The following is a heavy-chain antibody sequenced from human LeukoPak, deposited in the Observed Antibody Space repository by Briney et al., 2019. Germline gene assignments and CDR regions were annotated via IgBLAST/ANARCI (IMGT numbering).Heavy chain of an antibody. CDR1: GYTFTGYY. V-gene: IGHV1-2*02. Sequence: GASVKVSCKASGYTFTGYYTHWVRQAPGQGLEWMGWINPKSGGANYAQKFQGRVTMTRDTSISTAYMELSRLRSVDTAVYYCARPRDSSGWYPGAFDSWGQGTLVTVSS. CDR2: INPKSGGA. CDR3: ARPRDSSGWYPGAFDS. D-gene: IGHD6-19*01. J-gene: IGHJ4*02.